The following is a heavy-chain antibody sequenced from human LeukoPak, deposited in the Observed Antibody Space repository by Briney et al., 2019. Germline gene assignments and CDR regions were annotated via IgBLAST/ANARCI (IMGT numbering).Heavy chain of an antibody. V-gene: IGHV3-23*01. J-gene: IGHJ4*02. Sequence: ETLSLTCSVSGGSITSLYWSWVRQAPGKGLEWVSTISGSSGRTYYADSVKGRFTISRDNSKNTLYLQMNSLRAEDSAVYYCTREAFYSSGWYSLFGYWGQGTLVTVSS. D-gene: IGHD6-19*01. CDR1: GGSITSLY. CDR2: ISGSSGRT. CDR3: TREAFYSSGWYSLFGY.